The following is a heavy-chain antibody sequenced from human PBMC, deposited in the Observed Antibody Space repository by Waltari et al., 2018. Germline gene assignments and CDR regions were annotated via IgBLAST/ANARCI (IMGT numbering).Heavy chain of an antibody. D-gene: IGHD3-3*01. V-gene: IGHV4-34*01. CDR3: ARGLTYYDFWSGYYTGRWFDP. Sequence: QVQLQQWGAGLLKPSETLSLTCAVYGGSFSGYYWSWIRQPPGKGLEWIGEINPSGRTNFNPSRRSGVTKPVGTSKNQFSLKLSSVTAADTAVYYCARGLTYYDFWSGYYTGRWFDPWGQGTLVTVSS. CDR1: GGSFSGYY. J-gene: IGHJ5*02. CDR2: INPSGRT.